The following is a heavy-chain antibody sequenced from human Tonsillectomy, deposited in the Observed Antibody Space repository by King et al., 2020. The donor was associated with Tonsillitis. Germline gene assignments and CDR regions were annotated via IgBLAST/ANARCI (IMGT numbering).Heavy chain of an antibody. CDR3: AREYYKYSFDP. Sequence: QLQESGPGLVKPSQTLSLTCTVSGGSISSGIYYWSWIRQPAGKGLEWIGRFYTSGSSNYNPSLKSRVTISVDTSKNQFSLKLSSVTAADTAVYYCAREYYKYSFDPWGQGTLVTVSS. CDR2: FYTSGSS. J-gene: IGHJ5*02. V-gene: IGHV4-61*02. D-gene: IGHD3-10*01. CDR1: GGSISSGIYY.